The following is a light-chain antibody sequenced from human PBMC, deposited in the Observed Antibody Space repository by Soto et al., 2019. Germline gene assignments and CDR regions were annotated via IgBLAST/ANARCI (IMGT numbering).Light chain of an antibody. CDR2: GAS. CDR3: QQYGSSGRT. J-gene: IGKJ1*01. V-gene: IGKV3-20*01. CDR1: QRVGSTY. Sequence: ALTHSPGTPALSPGERATLSCRTSQRVGSTYLAWYQQKPGQAPRLHIYGASSRATGIPDRFSGGGSGTDFTLSIGRLEPEDFAVYYCQQYGSSGRTFGQGTNV.